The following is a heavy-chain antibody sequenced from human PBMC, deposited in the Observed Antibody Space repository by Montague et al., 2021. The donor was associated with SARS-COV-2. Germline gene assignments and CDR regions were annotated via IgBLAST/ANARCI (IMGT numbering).Heavy chain of an antibody. CDR3: ARMRLGELSFYSFWYYGMDV. CDR1: GFTLSNYA. J-gene: IGHJ6*02. D-gene: IGHD3-16*02. V-gene: IGHV3-30*04. Sequence: SLRLSRAASGFTLSNYAINWVRQAPGKGLEWVAVISYDGDNKHYADSAKGRFTISRDNSKNTVYLEMNSLRGDDTGVYYCARMRLGELSFYSFWYYGMDVWGQGTTVAVS. CDR2: ISYDGDNK.